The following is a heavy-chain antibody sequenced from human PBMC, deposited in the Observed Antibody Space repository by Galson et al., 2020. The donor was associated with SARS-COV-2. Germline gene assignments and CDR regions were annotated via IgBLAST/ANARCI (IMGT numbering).Heavy chain of an antibody. D-gene: IGHD3-10*01. CDR2: INPNSGCT. CDR1: GYTFTGYY. Sequence: ASVTVSCKASGYTFTGYYMHLVRQAPGQGREWMGLINPNSGCTNYAQNFHGRVTMTRDTSITTAYMELSRLRSDDTAVYYCARDIGFGELLNWFDPWGQGTLVTVSS. CDR3: ARDIGFGELLNWFDP. J-gene: IGHJ5*02. V-gene: IGHV1-2*06.